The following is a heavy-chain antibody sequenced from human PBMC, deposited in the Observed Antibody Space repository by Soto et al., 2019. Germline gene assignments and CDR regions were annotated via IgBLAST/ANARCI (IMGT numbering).Heavy chain of an antibody. CDR2: IKSKTDGGTT. V-gene: IGHV3-15*01. Sequence: PGGSLRLSCAASGFTFSNAWMSWVRQAPGKGLEWVGRIKSKTDGGTTDYAAPVKGRFTISRDDSKNTLYLQMNSLKTEDTAVYYCTTKNRVTSRPFDYWGQGTLVTVSS. J-gene: IGHJ4*02. CDR1: GFTFSNAW. CDR3: TTKNRVTSRPFDY. D-gene: IGHD4-4*01.